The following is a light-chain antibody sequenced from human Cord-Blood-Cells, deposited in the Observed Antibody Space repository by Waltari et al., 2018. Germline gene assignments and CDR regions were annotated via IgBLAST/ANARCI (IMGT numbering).Light chain of an antibody. CDR3: QQYNNWPPYT. CDR1: QSVSSN. Sequence: EIVMTQSPATLSVSPGERATLSGRASQSVSSNLAWYRQKPGQAPRLLIYGASTSATGIPARFSGSGSGTEFTLTISSLQSEDFAVYYCQQYNNWPPYTFGQGTKLEIK. V-gene: IGKV3-15*01. CDR2: GAS. J-gene: IGKJ2*01.